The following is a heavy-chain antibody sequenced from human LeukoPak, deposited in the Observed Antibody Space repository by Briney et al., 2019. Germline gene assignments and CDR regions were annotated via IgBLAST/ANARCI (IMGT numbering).Heavy chain of an antibody. D-gene: IGHD1-7*01. CDR1: GGSISSYY. CDR2: IYTSGST. Sequence: SETLSLTCTVSGGSISSYYWSWIRQPAGKGLEWIGRIYTSGSTNYNPSLKSRVTMSVDTSKNQFSLKLSSVTAADTAVYYCARERRNWNCYYFDYWGQGTLVTVSS. J-gene: IGHJ4*02. CDR3: ARERRNWNCYYFDY. V-gene: IGHV4-4*07.